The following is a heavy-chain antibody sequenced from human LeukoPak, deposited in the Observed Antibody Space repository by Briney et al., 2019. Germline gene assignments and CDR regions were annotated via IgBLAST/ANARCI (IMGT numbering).Heavy chain of an antibody. V-gene: IGHV4-4*02. Sequence: PSETLSLTCAVSGGSISSDNWWTWVRQPPGKGLEWIGEIYHSGSTNDNPSLKSRVTMSVDKSNNQFSLNLTSVSAADTAVYYCAGVDWYEGLDYWGQGALVTVSS. CDR1: GGSISSDNW. D-gene: IGHD2-21*01. CDR3: AGVDWYEGLDY. J-gene: IGHJ4*02. CDR2: IYHSGST.